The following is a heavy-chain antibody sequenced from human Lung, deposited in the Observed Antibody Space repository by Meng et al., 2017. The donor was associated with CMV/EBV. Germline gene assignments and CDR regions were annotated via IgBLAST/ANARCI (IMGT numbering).Heavy chain of an antibody. D-gene: IGHD3-22*01. J-gene: IGHJ5*02. CDR1: GYSFTSYW. CDR2: IYPGDSDT. V-gene: IGHV5-51*01. Sequence: XKFSCEASGYSFTSYWIGWVRQIPGKGLEWMGIIYPGDSDTRYSPFFQGQVTISADKSISTAYLQWSSLKASDTAMYYCARTVKYYYDRSGPDPWGQGTLVTVSS. CDR3: ARTVKYYYDRSGPDP.